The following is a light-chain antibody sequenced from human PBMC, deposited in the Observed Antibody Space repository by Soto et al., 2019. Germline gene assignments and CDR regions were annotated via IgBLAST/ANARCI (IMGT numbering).Light chain of an antibody. J-gene: IGKJ3*01. CDR1: QSISTN. V-gene: IGKV3-15*01. CDR3: QQYNNWPPFT. Sequence: EIVMTQSPATLSVSPGERATLSCRASQSISTNLAWYQQRPGQAPRLLIYDASTRATGIPARFIGSGSGTEFTLTISSLQSEDFAVYYCQQYNNWPPFTFGPGTNVDIK. CDR2: DAS.